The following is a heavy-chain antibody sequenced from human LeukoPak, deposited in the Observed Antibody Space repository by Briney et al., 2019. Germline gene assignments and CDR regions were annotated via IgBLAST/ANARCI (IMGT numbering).Heavy chain of an antibody. D-gene: IGHD6-19*01. CDR1: GYTFTSYY. J-gene: IGHJ6*02. Sequence: ASVKVSCKASGYTFTSYYMHWVRQAPGQGLEWMGIINPSGGSTSYAQKFQGRVTMTRDTSTSTVYMELSSLRSEDTAVYYCASMDSSGWYYYYGMDVWGQGTTVTVS. CDR3: ASMDSSGWYYYYGMDV. V-gene: IGHV1-46*01. CDR2: INPSGGST.